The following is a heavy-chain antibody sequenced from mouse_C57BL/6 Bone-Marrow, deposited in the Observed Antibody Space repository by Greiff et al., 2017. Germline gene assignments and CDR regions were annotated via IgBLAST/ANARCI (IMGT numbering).Heavy chain of an antibody. V-gene: IGHV1-59*01. D-gene: IGHD2-2*01. CDR3: ARWLRGKSWYFDV. CDR2: IDPSDSYT. J-gene: IGHJ1*03. CDR1: GYTFTSYW. Sequence: VQLQQPGAELVRPGTSVKLSCKASGYTFTSYWMHWVKQRPGQGLEWIGVIDPSDSYTNYNQKFKGKATLTVDTSSSTAYMQLSSLTSEDSAVYYCARWLRGKSWYFDVWGTGTTVTVSS.